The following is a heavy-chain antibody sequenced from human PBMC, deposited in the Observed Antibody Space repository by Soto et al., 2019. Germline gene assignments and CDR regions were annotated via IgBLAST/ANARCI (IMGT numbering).Heavy chain of an antibody. CDR2: ISDDGASI. Sequence: GGSLRLSCEASGFSFSSFAMNWVRQAPGRGLEWVSYISDDGASIYYADSLKGRFTISRDNAKNSLSLQMNNLRAEDTAVYYCARENSVRAWLHHFDHWGLGTLVTVSS. V-gene: IGHV3-48*03. D-gene: IGHD5-18*01. CDR3: ARENSVRAWLHHFDH. CDR1: GFSFSSFA. J-gene: IGHJ4*02.